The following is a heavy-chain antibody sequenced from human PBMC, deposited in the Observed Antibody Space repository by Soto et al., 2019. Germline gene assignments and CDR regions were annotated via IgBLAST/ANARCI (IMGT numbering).Heavy chain of an antibody. Sequence: QVQLVQSGAEVKKPGSSVKVSCKASGGTFSSYTISWVRQAPGQGLEWMGRIIPILGIANYAQKFQGRVTITADKSTSTAYMELSSLRPEDTAVYYCARELVRDCSSTSCHRDGYFDYWGQGTLVTVSS. J-gene: IGHJ4*02. CDR1: GGTFSSYT. CDR2: IIPILGIA. V-gene: IGHV1-69*08. CDR3: ARELVRDCSSTSCHRDGYFDY. D-gene: IGHD2-2*01.